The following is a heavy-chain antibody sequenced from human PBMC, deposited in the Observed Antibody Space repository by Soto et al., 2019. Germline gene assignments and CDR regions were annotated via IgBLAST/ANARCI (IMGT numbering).Heavy chain of an antibody. Sequence: GGSLRLSCAASGFTFSSYGMHWVRQAPGKGLEWVAVIWYDGSNKYYADSVKGRFTISRDNSKNTLYLQMNSLRAEDTAVYYCARDEAALRYFDWYFDYWGQGTLVTVSS. CDR2: IWYDGSNK. V-gene: IGHV3-33*01. J-gene: IGHJ4*02. CDR3: ARDEAALRYFDWYFDY. D-gene: IGHD3-9*01. CDR1: GFTFSSYG.